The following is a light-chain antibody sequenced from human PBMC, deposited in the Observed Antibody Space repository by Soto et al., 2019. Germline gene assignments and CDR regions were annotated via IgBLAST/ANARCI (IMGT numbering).Light chain of an antibody. CDR1: QSIRSW. J-gene: IGKJ1*01. CDR3: QHYNSYSEA. Sequence: DIKMTQPPPSLSASVGDRVTITCRPSQSIRSWLAWYQQKPGKAPKLLIYKASTLKSGVPSRFSGSGSGTEFTLTISSLQPDDFATYYCQHYNSYSEAFGQGTKVDIK. CDR2: KAS. V-gene: IGKV1-5*03.